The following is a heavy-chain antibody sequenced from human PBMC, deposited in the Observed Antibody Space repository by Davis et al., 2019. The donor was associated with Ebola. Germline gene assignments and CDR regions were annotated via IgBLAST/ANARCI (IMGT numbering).Heavy chain of an antibody. CDR2: INHSGST. Sequence: SETLSLTCTVSGGSISSSSYYWSWIRQPPGKGLEWIGEINHSGSTNYNPSLKSRVTISVDTSKNQFSLKLSSVTAADTAVYYCARGGWWLRSRGSFDYWGQGTLVTVSS. V-gene: IGHV4-39*07. CDR3: ARGGWWLRSRGSFDY. J-gene: IGHJ4*02. CDR1: GGSISSSSYY. D-gene: IGHD5-12*01.